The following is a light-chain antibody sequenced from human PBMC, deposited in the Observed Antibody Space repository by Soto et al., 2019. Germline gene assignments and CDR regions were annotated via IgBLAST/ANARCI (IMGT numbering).Light chain of an antibody. CDR3: QQYGSSPPIT. CDR1: QSVSSSY. Sequence: EIVLTQSPGTLSLSPGERATLSCRVSQSVSSSYLAWYQQKPGQAPRLLIYGASSRATRIPDRFSGSASGTDFTLTISRLEPEDFAVYYCQQYGSSPPITFGQGTRLEIK. J-gene: IGKJ5*01. V-gene: IGKV3-20*01. CDR2: GAS.